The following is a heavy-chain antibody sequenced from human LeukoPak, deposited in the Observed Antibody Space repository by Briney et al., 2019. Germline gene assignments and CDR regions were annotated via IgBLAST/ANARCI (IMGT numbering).Heavy chain of an antibody. V-gene: IGHV1-8*03. Sequence: ASVKVSCKAAGYTFTSYDINWVRQATGQGLEWMGWMNPNSGNTDYAQKFKGRVTITKNNSISTAYLQLSNLRSEDTAVFDCERGRDSSGWYGYWGQGTLVTVSS. CDR2: MNPNSGNT. CDR1: GYTFTSYD. J-gene: IGHJ4*02. CDR3: ERGRDSSGWYGY. D-gene: IGHD6-19*01.